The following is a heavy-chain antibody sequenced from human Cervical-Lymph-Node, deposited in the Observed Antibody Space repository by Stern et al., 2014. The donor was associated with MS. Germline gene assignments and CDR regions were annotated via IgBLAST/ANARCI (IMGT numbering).Heavy chain of an antibody. CDR3: ARDYEDTSMLFDH. D-gene: IGHD2-8*01. CDR1: GFTFSSYG. V-gene: IGHV3-30*03. Sequence: DQLVESGGAVVQPGRSLRLSCAASGFTFSSYGMHWVRQAPGKGLEWVTVISYDENHKYYAVSVKGRFTISRDNSKNTLHLQMNSVTPDDTAIYYCARDYEDTSMLFDHWGQGTLVTVSS. J-gene: IGHJ4*02. CDR2: ISYDENHK.